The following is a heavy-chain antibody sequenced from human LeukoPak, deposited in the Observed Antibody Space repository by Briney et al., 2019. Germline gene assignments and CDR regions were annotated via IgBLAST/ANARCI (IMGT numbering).Heavy chain of an antibody. J-gene: IGHJ3*02. CDR1: GGSISSYY. D-gene: IGHD1-26*01. Sequence: ASETLSLTCTVSGGSISSYYWSWIRQPAGKGLEWIGRIYTSGSTNYNPSLKSRVTISVDTSKNQFSLKLSSVTAADTAVYYCARSVGATRGKNAFDIWGQGTMVTVSS. CDR2: IYTSGST. CDR3: ARSVGATRGKNAFDI. V-gene: IGHV4-4*07.